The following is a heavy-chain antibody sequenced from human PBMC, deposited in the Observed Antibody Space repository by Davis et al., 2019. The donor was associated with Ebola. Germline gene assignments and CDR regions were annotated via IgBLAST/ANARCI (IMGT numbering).Heavy chain of an antibody. V-gene: IGHV1-69*04. CDR3: ASSTGDYDILTGYYFLDY. CDR1: GGTFSSYA. CDR2: IIPILGIA. D-gene: IGHD3-9*01. Sequence: SVKVSCKASGGTFSSYAISWVRQAPGQGLEWMGRIIPILGIANYAQKFQGRVTITADKSTSTAYMELSSLRSEDTAVYYCASSTGDYDILTGYYFLDYWGQGTLVTVSS. J-gene: IGHJ4*02.